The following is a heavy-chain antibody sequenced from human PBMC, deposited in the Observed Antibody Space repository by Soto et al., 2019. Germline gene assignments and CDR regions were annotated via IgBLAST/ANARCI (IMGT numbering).Heavy chain of an antibody. CDR1: GYTFTSYD. D-gene: IGHD3-10*01. J-gene: IGHJ4*02. CDR2: MNPNSGNT. CDR3: ARGGVFFFAAPTNPFDY. Sequence: QVQLVQSGAEVKKPGASVKVSCKASGYTFTSYDINWVRQATGQGLESMGWMNPNSGNTGYAQKFQGRVTMTRNTSISTAYMELSSLRSEDTAVYYCARGGVFFFAAPTNPFDYWGQGTLVTVSS. V-gene: IGHV1-8*01.